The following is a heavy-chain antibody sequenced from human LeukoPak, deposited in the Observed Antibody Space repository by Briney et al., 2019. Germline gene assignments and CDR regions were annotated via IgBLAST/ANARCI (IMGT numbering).Heavy chain of an antibody. CDR2: ISPYNGNT. CDR1: GYTFTGYY. J-gene: IGHJ6*03. V-gene: IGHV1-18*04. CDR3: ARAPYYDFWSGYYPRGGYYYYMDV. Sequence: ASVKVSCKASGYTFTGYYMHWVRQAPGQGLEWMGWISPYNGNTNYAQKLQGRVTMTTDTSTSTAYMELRSLRSDDTAVYYCARAPYYDFWSGYYPRGGYYYYMDVWGKGTTVTVSS. D-gene: IGHD3-3*01.